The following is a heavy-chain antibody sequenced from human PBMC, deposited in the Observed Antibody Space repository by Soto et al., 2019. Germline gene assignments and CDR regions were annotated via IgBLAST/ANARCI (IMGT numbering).Heavy chain of an antibody. V-gene: IGHV1-8*01. Sequence: ASVKVSCKASGYTFTSYDISWVRQATGQGLEWMGWMNPNSGTTGYAQKFLGRVTMTRNTSMSTVYMELSSLRSEDTAVYYCARAEYSSSWYALHYGMDVWGQGTTLTVSS. CDR1: GYTFTSYD. D-gene: IGHD6-13*01. CDR3: ARAEYSSSWYALHYGMDV. J-gene: IGHJ6*02. CDR2: MNPNSGTT.